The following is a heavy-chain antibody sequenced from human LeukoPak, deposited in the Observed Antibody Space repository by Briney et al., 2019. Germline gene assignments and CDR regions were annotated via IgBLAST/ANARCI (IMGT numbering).Heavy chain of an antibody. CDR2: FFYSGST. CDR1: GGSISRNNYN. J-gene: IGHJ3*01. CDR3: GRHLGYCSGGTCYWEPDAFDF. D-gene: IGHD2-15*01. V-gene: IGHV4-39*01. Sequence: SETLSLTCTVSGGSISRNNYNWGWIRQPPGKGLEWIGSFFYSGSTYYNPSLKSRVTISVDTSKNQLSLKLSAVTDADTAVYYCGRHLGYCSGGTCYWEPDAFDFWGQGTLVTVSS.